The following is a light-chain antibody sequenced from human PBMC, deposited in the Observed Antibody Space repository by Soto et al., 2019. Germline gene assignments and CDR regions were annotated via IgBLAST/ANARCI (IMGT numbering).Light chain of an antibody. Sequence: EVVLTQSPATLSLSPGEIATLSCRASESSGNYLAWYQQKLGQAPKLLIYDASHRAIGIPGRFSGDGSGTDFTLTISSLEPEDFAVYYCQGRSDWPPRLTFGGGTKVEIK. CDR1: ESSGNY. CDR3: QGRSDWPPRLT. CDR2: DAS. V-gene: IGKV3-11*01. J-gene: IGKJ4*01.